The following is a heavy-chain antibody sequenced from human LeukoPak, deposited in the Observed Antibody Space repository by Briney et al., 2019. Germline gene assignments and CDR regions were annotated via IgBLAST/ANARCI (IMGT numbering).Heavy chain of an antibody. D-gene: IGHD5-18*01. CDR2: ISAYNGNT. Sequence: ASVKVSCKASGYTFTSYGISWVRQAPGQGLEWMGWISAYNGNTNYAQKLQGRVTMTTDTSTSTAYMELRSLRSDDTAVYYCAITIYVDTAILVRHYYSSMDVRGKGTTVTVSS. J-gene: IGHJ6*03. CDR1: GYTFTSYG. CDR3: AITIYVDTAILVRHYYSSMDV. V-gene: IGHV1-18*01.